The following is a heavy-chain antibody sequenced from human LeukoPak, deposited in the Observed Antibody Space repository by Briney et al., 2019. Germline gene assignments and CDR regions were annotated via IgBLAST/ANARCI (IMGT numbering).Heavy chain of an antibody. CDR1: GDSFNFHE. Sequence: LTCTVSGDSFNFHEWSSIRHTPGKGLDWVDYVYYNQKLQHNPPVKSRVTISVDMSKNRFSLKLSSVTAADTAIYYCARKGGHFDSWGQGTLVTVSS. J-gene: IGHJ4*02. D-gene: IGHD2-15*01. CDR2: VYYNQKL. V-gene: IGHV4-59*11. CDR3: ARKGGHFDS.